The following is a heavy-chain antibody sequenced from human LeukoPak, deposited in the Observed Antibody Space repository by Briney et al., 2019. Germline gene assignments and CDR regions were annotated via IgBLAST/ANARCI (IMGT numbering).Heavy chain of an antibody. V-gene: IGHV1-18*04. D-gene: IGHD5-18*01. CDR1: GYAFTAYY. Sequence: GASVKVSCKASGYAFTAYYIHWVRQAPGQGLEWMGWISAYNGNTNYAQKLQGRVTMTTDTSTSTAYMELRSLRSDDTAVYYCAREVEDSYGYSYWGQGTLVTVSS. CDR3: AREVEDSYGYSY. CDR2: ISAYNGNT. J-gene: IGHJ4*02.